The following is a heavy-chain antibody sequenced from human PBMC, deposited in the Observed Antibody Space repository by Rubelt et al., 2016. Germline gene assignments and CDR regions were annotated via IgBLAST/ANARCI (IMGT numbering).Heavy chain of an antibody. J-gene: IGHJ6*03. CDR2: SNAGNGNT. V-gene: IGHV1-3*02. CDR3: ARGGSRQQQLVLYYYYYMDV. D-gene: IGHD6-13*01. Sequence: QVQLVQSGAEVKKPGASVKVSCKASGYTFTSYAMHWVRQAPGQRLEWMGWSNAGNGNTKYSQEFQGRVPITRDTSASTAYMELSSLRSEDMAVYYCARGGSRQQQLVLYYYYYMDVWGKGTTVTVSS. CDR1: GYTFTSYA.